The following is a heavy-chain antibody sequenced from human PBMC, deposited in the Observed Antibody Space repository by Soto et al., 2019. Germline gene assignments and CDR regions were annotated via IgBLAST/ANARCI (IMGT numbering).Heavy chain of an antibody. V-gene: IGHV4-4*08. D-gene: IGHD3-9*01. CDR1: GGVIGSSY. CDR3: ATFKPMYLVRVGAFNI. CDR2: VDSTGT. Sequence: XGTLSLACTVSGGVIGSSYWTWIRQPPGKGLEWIGNVDSTGTSYAPSLKSRVTISLDTSKNQFSLEMTSVTAADTAVYFCATFKPMYLVRVGAFNIWGQGTLVTVSS. J-gene: IGHJ3*02.